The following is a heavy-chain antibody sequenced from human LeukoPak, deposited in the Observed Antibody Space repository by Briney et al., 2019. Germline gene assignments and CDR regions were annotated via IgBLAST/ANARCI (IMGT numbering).Heavy chain of an antibody. Sequence: GGSLRLPCAASGFIFSDYYMSWIRQAPGKGLEWVSHIRLTSSTISYADSLKGRFTISRDNAKKSLYLQMNSLRAEDTAVYYCARGFPPRRNYDSSGYYSYYFDHWGQGTLVTVSS. CDR1: GFIFSDYY. V-gene: IGHV3-11*04. CDR2: IRLTSSTI. J-gene: IGHJ4*02. D-gene: IGHD3-22*01. CDR3: ARGFPPRRNYDSSGYYSYYFDH.